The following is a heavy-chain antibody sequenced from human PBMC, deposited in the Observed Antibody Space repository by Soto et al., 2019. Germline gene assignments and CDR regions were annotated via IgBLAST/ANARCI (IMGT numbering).Heavy chain of an antibody. Sequence: PSETRSLTGAVAGYAIRDPSDGAWLRQAPGKGPEWIASIYHGGTTFYNPSLKSRISISVDTSNNQFSLKLRSVTAEDTAVHYCARVHVMVLAGSTLDYWGHGSLVT. V-gene: IGHV4-38-2*01. J-gene: IGHJ4*01. CDR3: ARVHVMVLAGSTLDY. D-gene: IGHD2-21*02. CDR2: IYHGGTT. CDR1: GYAIRDPSD.